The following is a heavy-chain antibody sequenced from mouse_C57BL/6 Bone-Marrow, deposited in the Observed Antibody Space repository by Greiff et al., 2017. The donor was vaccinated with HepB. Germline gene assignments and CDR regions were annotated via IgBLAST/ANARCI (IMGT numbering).Heavy chain of an antibody. J-gene: IGHJ1*03. CDR1: GYAFSSYW. CDR3: ARWGSSTYWYVDV. Sequence: VQLQQSGAELVKPGASVKISCKASGYAFSSYWMNWVKQRPGKGLEWIGQIYPGDGDTNYNGKFKGKATLTADKSSSPAYMQLSSLTSEDSAVYFCARWGSSTYWYVDVWGTGTTVTVSS. V-gene: IGHV1-80*01. D-gene: IGHD1-1*01. CDR2: IYPGDGDT.